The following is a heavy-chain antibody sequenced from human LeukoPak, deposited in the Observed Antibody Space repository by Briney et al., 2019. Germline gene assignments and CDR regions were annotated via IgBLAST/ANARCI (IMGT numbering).Heavy chain of an antibody. CDR2: IYYSGST. CDR3: ARGGGLTGTTSH. V-gene: IGHV4-39*01. J-gene: IGHJ4*02. D-gene: IGHD1-7*01. Sequence: PSETLSLTCTVSGGSISSSSYYWGWIRQPPGKGLEWIGSIYYSGSTYYNPSLKSRVTISVDTSKNQFSLKLSSVTAADTAVYYCARGGGLTGTTSHWGQGTLVTVSS. CDR1: GGSISSSSYY.